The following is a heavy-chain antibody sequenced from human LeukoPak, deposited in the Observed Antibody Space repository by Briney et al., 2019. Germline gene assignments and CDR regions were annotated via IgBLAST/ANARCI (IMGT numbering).Heavy chain of an antibody. CDR2: ISYDGSNK. CDR3: AKDQQLGDYYYGMDV. CDR1: EFTFSSYA. V-gene: IGHV3-30-3*01. Sequence: GGSLRLSCAASEFTFSSYAMHWVRQAPGKGLEWVAVISYDGSNKYYADSVKGRFTISRDNSKNTLYLQMNSLRAEDTAVYYCAKDQQLGDYYYGMDVWGQGTTVTVSS. D-gene: IGHD6-13*01. J-gene: IGHJ6*02.